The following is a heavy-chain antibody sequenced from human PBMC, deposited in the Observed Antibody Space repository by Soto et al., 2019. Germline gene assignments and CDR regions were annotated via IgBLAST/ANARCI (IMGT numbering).Heavy chain of an antibody. J-gene: IGHJ4*02. D-gene: IGHD3-16*02. V-gene: IGHV3-7*01. CDR3: ATFYIWGSYRYTDAINYFDH. CDR1: GFIFSRYW. Sequence: PGGSLRLSCEASGFIFSRYWMSWVRQAPGKGLEWVANIKEDGSEQYYVDSVKGRFTISRDNAQSSIYMQMNSLRAEDTAVYYCATFYIWGSYRYTDAINYFDHWGQGTLVTVSS. CDR2: IKEDGSEQ.